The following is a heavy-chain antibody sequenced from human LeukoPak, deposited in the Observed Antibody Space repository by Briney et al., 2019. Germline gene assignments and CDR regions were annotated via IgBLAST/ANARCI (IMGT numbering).Heavy chain of an antibody. J-gene: IGHJ4*02. D-gene: IGHD3-10*01. CDR3: AREASSGSYAAF. V-gene: IGHV1-69*01. CDR1: GCTFSSYA. CDR2: IIPIFGTA. Sequence: SVKVSFKASGCTFSSYAISWVRQAPGQGLEWMGGIIPIFGTANYAQKLQGRVTITADESTSTAYMELSSLRSEDTAVYYCAREASSGSYAAFWSQGTLVTVSS.